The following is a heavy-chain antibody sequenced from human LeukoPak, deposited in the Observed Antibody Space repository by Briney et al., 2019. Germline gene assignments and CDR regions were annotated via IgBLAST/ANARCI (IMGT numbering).Heavy chain of an antibody. Sequence: PGGSLRLSCAASGFTFSSYGIHWVRQAPGKGLEWVAVIWYDGSNEYYADSVKGRFTISRDNSKNTLYLQMDSLRAEDTAVYYCARERRVGGSKYWGQGTLVTVSS. J-gene: IGHJ4*02. V-gene: IGHV3-33*01. CDR2: IWYDGSNE. CDR1: GFTFSSYG. CDR3: ARERRVGGSKY. D-gene: IGHD3-10*01.